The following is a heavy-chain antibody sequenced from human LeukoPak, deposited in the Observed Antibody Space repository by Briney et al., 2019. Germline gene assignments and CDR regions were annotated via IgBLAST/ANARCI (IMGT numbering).Heavy chain of an antibody. CDR2: IIPILGRA. CDR3: ARESGYSSSWYYFDY. CDR1: GSTFSSYA. J-gene: IGHJ4*02. V-gene: IGHV1-69*04. D-gene: IGHD6-13*01. Sequence: SVKVSCKASGSTFSSYAVSWVRQAPGQGLEWMGRIIPILGRANYAQKFQGRVTITADKSTSTDYMELSSLRTEGTGVYYCARESGYSSSWYYFDYWGQGTLVTVSS.